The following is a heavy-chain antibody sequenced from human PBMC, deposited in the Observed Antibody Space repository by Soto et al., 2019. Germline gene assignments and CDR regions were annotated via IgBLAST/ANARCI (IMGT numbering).Heavy chain of an antibody. J-gene: IGHJ4*02. D-gene: IGHD4-17*01. V-gene: IGHV4-31*03. Sequence: KTSETLSLTCTVSGVSISNDVYYWTWIRQYPGKGLEWVGYIYYTGSTYYNPSLTSRVMMSVDTSKSQFSLKLSSVTAADTAVYYCARQEYGDYVFLDYWGQGTLVTVSS. CDR2: IYYTGST. CDR1: GVSISNDVYY. CDR3: ARQEYGDYVFLDY.